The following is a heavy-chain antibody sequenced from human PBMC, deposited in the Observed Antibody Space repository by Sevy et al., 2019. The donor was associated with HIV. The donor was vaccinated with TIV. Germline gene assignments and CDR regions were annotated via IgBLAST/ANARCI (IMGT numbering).Heavy chain of an antibody. V-gene: IGHV3-7*01. CDR1: GFTFSSYW. CDR3: ARDGRTVTTYERGVDYGMDV. Sequence: GGSLRLSCAASGFTFSSYWMSWVRQAPGKGLEWVANIKQDGSEKYYVDSVKGRFTISRDNAKNSLYPQMNSLRAEDTAVYYCARDGRTVTTYERGVDYGMDVWGQGTTVTVSS. D-gene: IGHD4-4*01. CDR2: IKQDGSEK. J-gene: IGHJ6*02.